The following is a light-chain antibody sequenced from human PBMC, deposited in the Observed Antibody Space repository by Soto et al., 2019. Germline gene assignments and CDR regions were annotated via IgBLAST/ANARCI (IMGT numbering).Light chain of an antibody. CDR1: SSNIENNY. CDR2: DNN. V-gene: IGLV1-51*01. Sequence: QSVLTQPPSVSAAPGQKVTISCSGSSSNIENNYVSWYQQLPGTAPKLLIYDNNKRPSGIPDRFSGSKSGTSATLGITGLQAGDGADYYCAIWDHSLRSVLFGGGTKLTV. CDR3: AIWDHSLRSVL. J-gene: IGLJ2*01.